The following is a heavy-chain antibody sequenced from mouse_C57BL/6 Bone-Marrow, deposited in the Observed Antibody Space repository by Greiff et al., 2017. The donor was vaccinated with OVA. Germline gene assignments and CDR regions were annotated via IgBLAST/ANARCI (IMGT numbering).Heavy chain of an antibody. V-gene: IGHV1-82*01. D-gene: IGHD4-1*01. CDR1: GYAFSSSW. Sequence: VQLQQSGPELVKPGASVKISCKASGYAFSSSWMNWVKQRPGKGLEWIGRIYPGDGDTNYNGKFKGKATLTADKSSSTAYMQLSSLTSEDSAVYFCARKRLGVMDYWGQGTSVTVSS. CDR2: IYPGDGDT. J-gene: IGHJ4*01. CDR3: ARKRLGVMDY.